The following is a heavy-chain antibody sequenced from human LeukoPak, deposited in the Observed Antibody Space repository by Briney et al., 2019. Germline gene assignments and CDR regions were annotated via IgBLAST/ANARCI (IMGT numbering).Heavy chain of an antibody. CDR1: GFTFSSYA. J-gene: IGHJ4*02. CDR3: ARVDDFWSGYTLDY. V-gene: IGHV3-30-3*01. CDR2: MLYDENNK. D-gene: IGHD3-3*01. Sequence: GGSLRLSCAASGFTFSSYAMHWVRQAPGKGLEWVAVMLYDENNKNYADSVKGRFTISRDNAKNSLYLQMNSLRAEDTAVYYCARVDDFWSGYTLDYWGQGTLVTVSS.